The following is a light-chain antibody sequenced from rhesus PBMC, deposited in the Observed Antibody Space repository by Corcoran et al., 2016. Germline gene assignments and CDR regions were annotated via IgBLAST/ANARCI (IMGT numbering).Light chain of an antibody. Sequence: DIQMTQSPSSLSASVGDTGTITCRACQGISSWLAWYQQKPGTAPKLLLYKASSVQSGVPSRFRGSGSGTVFTLTISSLQSEAFATYYCQQYSSRPLTFGGGTKVELK. V-gene: IGKV1-22*01. CDR3: QQYSSRPLT. CDR1: QGISSW. J-gene: IGKJ4*01. CDR2: KAS.